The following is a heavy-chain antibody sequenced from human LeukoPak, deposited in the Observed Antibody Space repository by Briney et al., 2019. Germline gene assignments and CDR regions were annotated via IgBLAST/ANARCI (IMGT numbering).Heavy chain of an antibody. J-gene: IGHJ3*02. CDR2: ISWNSGSI. Sequence: GGSLRLSCAASGFTFDDYAMHWVRQAPGKGLEWVSGISWNSGSIGYADSVKGRFTISRDNAKNSLYLQMNSLRAEDTALYYCAKFYGDHPGAAFDIWGQGTMVTVSS. CDR3: AKFYGDHPGAAFDI. D-gene: IGHD4-17*01. V-gene: IGHV3-9*01. CDR1: GFTFDDYA.